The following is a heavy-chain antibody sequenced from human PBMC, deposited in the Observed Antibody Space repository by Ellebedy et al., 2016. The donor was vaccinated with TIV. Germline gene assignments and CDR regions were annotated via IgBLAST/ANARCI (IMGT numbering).Heavy chain of an antibody. CDR1: GDSVSNNSAA. CDR2: TYYRSKWYN. Sequence: MPSETLSLTCAISGDSVSNNSAAWNWIRQSPSRGLEWLGRTYYRSKWYNDYSGSVKSRITINPDTSKYQFSLQLNSVTPDDTAFYYCARGGWQWLVHWAFDIWGQGTLVTVSS. D-gene: IGHD6-19*01. CDR3: ARGGWQWLVHWAFDI. V-gene: IGHV6-1*01. J-gene: IGHJ3*02.